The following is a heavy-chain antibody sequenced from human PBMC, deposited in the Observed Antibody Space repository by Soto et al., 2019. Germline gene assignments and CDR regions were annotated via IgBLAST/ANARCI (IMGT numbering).Heavy chain of an antibody. J-gene: IGHJ5*02. D-gene: IGHD2-21*01. CDR1: GGSISSGDYY. CDR3: ARVGHINWFDP. CDR2: IYYSGST. Sequence: SETLSLTCTVSGGSISSGDYYWIWIRQPPGKGLEWIGYIYYSGSTYYNPSLKSRVTISVDTSKNQFSLKLSSVTAADTAVYYCARVGHINWFDPWGQGTLVTVSS. V-gene: IGHV4-30-4*01.